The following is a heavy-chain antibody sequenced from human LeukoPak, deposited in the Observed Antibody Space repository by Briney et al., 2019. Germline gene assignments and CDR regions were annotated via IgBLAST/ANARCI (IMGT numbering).Heavy chain of an antibody. D-gene: IGHD3-10*01. CDR2: INHSGST. CDR1: GGSFSGYY. J-gene: IGHJ4*02. Sequence: SETLSLTCAVYGGSFSGYYWSWIRQPPGKGLEWIGEINHSGSTNYNPSLKSRVTISVDTSKNQFSLKLSSVTAADTAVYYCARCEMVRGVTRVFDYWGQGTLVTVSS. V-gene: IGHV4-34*01. CDR3: ARCEMVRGVTRVFDY.